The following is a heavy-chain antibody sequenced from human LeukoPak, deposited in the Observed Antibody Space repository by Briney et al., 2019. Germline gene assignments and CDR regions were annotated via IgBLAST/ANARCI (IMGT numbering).Heavy chain of an antibody. J-gene: IGHJ4*02. CDR2: IWYDGSNK. D-gene: IGHD3-10*01. CDR3: AKDDLWFRFDY. Sequence: GGSLRLSCAASGFTLSSYGMHWVRQAPGKGLEWVAVIWYDGSNKYYADSVKGRFTISRDNSKNTLYLQMNSLRAEDTAVYYCAKDDLWFRFDYWGQGTLVTVSS. V-gene: IGHV3-30*02. CDR1: GFTLSSYG.